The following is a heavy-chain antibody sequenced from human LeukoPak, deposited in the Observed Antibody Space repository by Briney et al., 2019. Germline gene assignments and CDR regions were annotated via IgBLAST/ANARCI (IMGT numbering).Heavy chain of an antibody. J-gene: IGHJ4*02. CDR1: GYTFSNYA. CDR3: ARAYQRLGGLSFPDY. CDR2: INPNTGNP. Sequence: ASVKVSCKASGYTFSNYAMNWVRQAPGQGLEWKGWINPNTGNPTYAQGFTGRFVFSLDTSVTTTYLQISGLKAEDTAVYYCARAYQRLGGLSFPDYWGQGTLVTVSS. D-gene: IGHD3-16*02. V-gene: IGHV7-4-1*02.